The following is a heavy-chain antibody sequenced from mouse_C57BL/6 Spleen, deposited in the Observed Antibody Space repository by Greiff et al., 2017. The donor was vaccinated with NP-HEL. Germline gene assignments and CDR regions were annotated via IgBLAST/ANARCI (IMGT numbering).Heavy chain of an antibody. CDR2: IYPGDGDT. CDR1: GYAFSSSW. V-gene: IGHV1-82*01. Sequence: QVQLQQSGPELVKPGASVKISCKASGYAFSSSWMNWVKQRPGKGLEWIGRIYPGDGDTNYNGKFKGKATLTADKSSSTAYMQLSSLTSEDSAVYFCARGSSGYDWFAYWGQGTLVTVSA. J-gene: IGHJ3*01. D-gene: IGHD3-2*02. CDR3: ARGSSGYDWFAY.